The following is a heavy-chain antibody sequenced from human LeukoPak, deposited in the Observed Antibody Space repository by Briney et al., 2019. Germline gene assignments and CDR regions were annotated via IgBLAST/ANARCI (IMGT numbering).Heavy chain of an antibody. CDR3: TKGASTSITMLGGVSTEFDY. CDR2: ISWNSGSI. J-gene: IGHJ4*02. CDR1: GFTFDDYA. Sequence: PGRSLRLSCAASGFTFDDYAMHWVRQAPGKGLEWVSGISWNSGSIGYADSVKGRFTISRDNAKTSLYLQMNSLRTEDMALYYCTKGASTSITMLGGVSTEFDYWGQGTLVTVSS. D-gene: IGHD3-10*01. V-gene: IGHV3-9*03.